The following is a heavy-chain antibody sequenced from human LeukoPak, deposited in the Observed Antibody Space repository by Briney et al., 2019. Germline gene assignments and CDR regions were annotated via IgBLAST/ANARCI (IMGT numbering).Heavy chain of an antibody. Sequence: SVKVSCKASGGTFSSYAISWVRQAPGQGLEWMGRIIPIFGTANYAQRFQGRVTITTDESTSTAYMELSSLRSEDTAVYHCAREGTTVTTPDYWGQGTLVTVSS. D-gene: IGHD4-17*01. CDR3: AREGTTVTTPDY. CDR1: GGTFSSYA. V-gene: IGHV1-69*05. CDR2: IIPIFGTA. J-gene: IGHJ4*02.